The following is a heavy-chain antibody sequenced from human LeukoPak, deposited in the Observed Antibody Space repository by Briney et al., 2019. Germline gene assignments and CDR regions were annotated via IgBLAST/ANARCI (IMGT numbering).Heavy chain of an antibody. CDR2: INPSGGST. Sequence: ASVKVSCKASGCTFTSYYMHWVRQAPGQGLEWMGIINPSGGSTSYAQKFQGRVTMTRDTSTSTVYMELSSLRSEDTAVYYCARDLSEYSSSSTPDYWGQGTLVTVSS. CDR3: ARDLSEYSSSSTPDY. J-gene: IGHJ4*02. V-gene: IGHV1-46*01. CDR1: GCTFTSYY. D-gene: IGHD6-6*01.